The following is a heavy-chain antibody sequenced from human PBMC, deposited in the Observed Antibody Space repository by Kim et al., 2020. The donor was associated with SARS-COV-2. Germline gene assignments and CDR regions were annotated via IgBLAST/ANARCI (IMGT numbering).Heavy chain of an antibody. J-gene: IGHJ6*02. CDR1: GGSFSGFH. CDR3: ASGRARVVPCPILGIGAHYCYYALDL. CDR2: INHSGST. D-gene: IGHD2-2*02. V-gene: IGHV4-34*01. Sequence: SETLSLTCAVYGGSFSGFHWSWIRQPPGTGLEWIGEINHSGSTNYNPSLKSRVTISVDTSKSQFSLKLNFVTAADTAVYYCASGRARVVPCPILGIGAHYCYYALDLWGRGTTVTVSS.